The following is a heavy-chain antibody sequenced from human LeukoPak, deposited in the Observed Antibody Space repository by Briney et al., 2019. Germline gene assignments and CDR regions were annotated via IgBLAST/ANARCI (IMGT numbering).Heavy chain of an antibody. CDR3: AGQGYYYTSGRTFDV. CDR2: IYNNGGT. D-gene: IGHD3-10*01. V-gene: IGHV4-59*08. J-gene: IGHJ3*01. Sequence: SETLSLTCTVSGGSINSNYWTWIRQPPGKGLEWIGHIYNNGGTNFNPSLKRRVTISLDTSKRQVSLKLSSVTAADTAVYYCAGQGYYYTSGRTFDVWGQGTMVAVSS. CDR1: GGSINSNY.